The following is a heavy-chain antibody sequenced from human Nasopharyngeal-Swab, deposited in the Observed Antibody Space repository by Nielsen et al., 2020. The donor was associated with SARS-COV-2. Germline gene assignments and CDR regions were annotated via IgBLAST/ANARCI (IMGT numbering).Heavy chain of an antibody. J-gene: IGHJ4*02. CDR2: ISGSGGST. CDR1: GFTFNIYA. CDR3: AKDRAIMGAKVLDY. V-gene: IGHV3-23*01. D-gene: IGHD1-26*01. Sequence: GESLKISCAASGFTFNIYAMSWVRQAPGKGLEWVSGISGSGGSTYYADSVKGRFTIPRDNSKNTLYLQMSSLRAEDTAVYYCAKDRAIMGAKVLDYWGQGTLVTVSS.